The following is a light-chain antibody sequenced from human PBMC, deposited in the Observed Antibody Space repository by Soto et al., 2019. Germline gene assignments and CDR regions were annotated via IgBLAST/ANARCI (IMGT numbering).Light chain of an antibody. CDR2: DVS. Sequence: QSVLTQPRSVSGSPGQSGTISCTGTSSDVGGYNYVSWYQQHPDKAPKLVIYDVSKRPSGVPDRFSGSKSGNTASLTISGLQAEDEADYYCCSYAGNYTPFVFGTGTKVTVL. CDR3: CSYAGNYTPFV. J-gene: IGLJ1*01. V-gene: IGLV2-11*01. CDR1: SSDVGGYNY.